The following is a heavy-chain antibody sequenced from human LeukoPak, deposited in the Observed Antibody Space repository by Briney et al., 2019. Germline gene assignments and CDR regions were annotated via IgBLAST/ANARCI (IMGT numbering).Heavy chain of an antibody. CDR3: ARVRFGF. V-gene: IGHV3-48*01. J-gene: IGHJ4*02. CDR2: ISSSRRHI. CDR1: GSTSSSYR. D-gene: IGHD1-1*01. Sequence: PGGSPTLSCAASGSTSSSYRMNWVSPPPGKGMGWDSSISSSRRHIFYADSTTGRFTIYRDNAKNSQYLQMNSLRAEGTAVYYWARVRFGFWGQGTLVTVSS.